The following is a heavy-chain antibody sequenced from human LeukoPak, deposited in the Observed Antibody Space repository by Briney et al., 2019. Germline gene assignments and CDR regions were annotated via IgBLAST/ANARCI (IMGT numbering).Heavy chain of an antibody. V-gene: IGHV1-2*02. J-gene: IGHJ4*02. Sequence: ASVKVSCKASGYTFTGYYMHWVRQAPGQGLEWMGWINPNSGGTNYAQKFQGRVTMTRDTSISTAYMELSRLRSDDTAVYYCAKDLSSSSVGGYWGQGTLVTVSS. CDR3: AKDLSSSSVGGY. CDR1: GYTFTGYY. D-gene: IGHD6-6*01. CDR2: INPNSGGT.